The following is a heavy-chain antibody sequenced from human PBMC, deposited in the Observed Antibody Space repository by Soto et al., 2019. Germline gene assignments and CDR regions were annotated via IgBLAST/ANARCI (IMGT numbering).Heavy chain of an antibody. Sequence: VESLKISCKGSGYSFTSCWIGWVRQMPGKGLEWMGIICPGDSDTSYSPSFQGQVTISADKSISTAYLQWSSLKASNTAMYYCARRGRLGARYYYYGMDVWGQGTTVTVSS. V-gene: IGHV5-51*01. D-gene: IGHD3-10*01. J-gene: IGHJ6*02. CDR1: GYSFTSCW. CDR3: ARRGRLGARYYYYGMDV. CDR2: ICPGDSDT.